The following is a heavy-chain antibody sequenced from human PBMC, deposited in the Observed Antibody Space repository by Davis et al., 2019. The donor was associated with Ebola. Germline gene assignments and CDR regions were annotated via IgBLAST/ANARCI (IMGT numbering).Heavy chain of an antibody. J-gene: IGHJ2*01. Sequence: MPSETLSLTCTVSAGSISSSSSYWGWIRQPPGKGLEWIGNIYYSGNTYYNPSLKSRVTISVDASKNQFSLKLSSVTAADTAVYYCARPTVEMTIILYWYFDLWGPGTLVTVSS. V-gene: IGHV4-39*01. CDR2: IYYSGNT. CDR1: AGSISSSSSY. D-gene: IGHD5-24*01. CDR3: ARPTVEMTIILYWYFDL.